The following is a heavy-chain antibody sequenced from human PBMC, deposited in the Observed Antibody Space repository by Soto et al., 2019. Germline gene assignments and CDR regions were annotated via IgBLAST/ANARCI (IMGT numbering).Heavy chain of an antibody. CDR3: ARLYTPSVYFDY. V-gene: IGHV4-39*01. CDR1: GGSISSSSYY. CDR2: IYYSGST. J-gene: IGHJ4*02. Sequence: SETLSLTCTVPGGSISSSSYYWGWIRQPPGKGLEWIGSIYYSGSTYYNPSLKSRVTISVDTSKNQFSLKLSSVTAADTAVYNCARLYTPSVYFDYWGQGTLVTVSS. D-gene: IGHD2-2*02.